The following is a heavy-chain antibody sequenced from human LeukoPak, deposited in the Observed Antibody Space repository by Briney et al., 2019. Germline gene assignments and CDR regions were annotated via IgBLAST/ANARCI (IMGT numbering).Heavy chain of an antibody. CDR2: ISGYNGNT. J-gene: IGHJ6*03. CDR1: GYSFTTYG. D-gene: IGHD3-10*01. CDR3: ARDRWGVNYYQYMDV. Sequence: ASVKVSCKASGYSFTTYGISWVRQAPGQGLEWMGWISGYNGNTDYAQKLQGRVTMTTDTSTSTAYMELRSLRSDDTAVYYCARDRWGVNYYQYMDVWGKGTTVTVSS. V-gene: IGHV1-18*01.